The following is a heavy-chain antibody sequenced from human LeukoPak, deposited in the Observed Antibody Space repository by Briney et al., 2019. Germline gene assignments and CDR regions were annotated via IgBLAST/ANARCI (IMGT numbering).Heavy chain of an antibody. CDR1: GGTFSSYA. Sequence: SVKVSCKASGGTFSSYAISWVRQAPGQGLEWMGRIIPIFGTANYAQKLQGRVTITTDESTSTAYMELSSLRSEDTAVYYCARDMTYYYDSSGDYYFDYWGQGTLVTVSS. CDR2: IIPIFGTA. V-gene: IGHV1-69*05. J-gene: IGHJ4*02. CDR3: ARDMTYYYDSSGDYYFDY. D-gene: IGHD3-22*01.